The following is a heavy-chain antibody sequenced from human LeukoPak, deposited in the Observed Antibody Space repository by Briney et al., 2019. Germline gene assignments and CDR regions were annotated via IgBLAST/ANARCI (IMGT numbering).Heavy chain of an antibody. J-gene: IGHJ4*02. D-gene: IGHD1-1*01. CDR1: GFTFSSYG. Sequence: GGSLRLSCAASGFTFSSYGMSWVRQAPGKGLEWVSGISGSGGSTYYADSVKGRFTISRDNSNNALYLQMDSLRAEDTAMYYCAKDQLLEPFHYWGQGTLVTVSS. CDR3: AKDQLLEPFHY. CDR2: ISGSGGST. V-gene: IGHV3-23*01.